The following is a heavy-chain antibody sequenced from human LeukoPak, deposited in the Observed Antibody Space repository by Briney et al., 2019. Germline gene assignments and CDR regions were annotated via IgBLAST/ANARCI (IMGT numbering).Heavy chain of an antibody. J-gene: IGHJ4*02. CDR1: GFSFSSYE. CDR2: ISGSGTTI. D-gene: IGHD1-1*01. CDR3: AKRSESTSGSFDY. V-gene: IGHV3-48*03. Sequence: GGSLRLSCAASGFSFSSYEMNWVRQAPGKGLEWVSYISGSGTTIYYADSVKGRFTISRDNSKNTLSLQMNSLKAEDTAVYYCAKRSESTSGSFDYWGQGTLVTVSS.